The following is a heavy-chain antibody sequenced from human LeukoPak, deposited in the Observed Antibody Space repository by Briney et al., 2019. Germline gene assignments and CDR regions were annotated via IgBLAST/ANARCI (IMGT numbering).Heavy chain of an antibody. J-gene: IGHJ6*03. CDR3: ARVPIVVVPAAFYYYMDV. CDR2: ISAYNGNT. D-gene: IGHD2-2*01. V-gene: IGHV1-18*01. CDR1: GYTFTSYG. Sequence: ASVKVSCKASGYTFTSYGISWVRQAPGRGLEWMGWISAYNGNTNYAQKLQGRVTMTTDTSTSTAYMELRSLRSDDTAVYYCARVPIVVVPAAFYYYMDVWGKGTTVTVSS.